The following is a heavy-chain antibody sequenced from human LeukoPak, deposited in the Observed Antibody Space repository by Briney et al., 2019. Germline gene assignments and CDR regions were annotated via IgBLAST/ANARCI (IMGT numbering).Heavy chain of an antibody. V-gene: IGHV4-31*03. Sequence: PSETLSLTCTVSGGSISSGGYYWNWIRQHPGKGLEWIGYIYYSGSTYYNPSLKSRVSISVDTSKNQFSLKVSSVTAADTAVYYCARDLGSGIAEPFDHWGQGTLVTVSS. D-gene: IGHD6-13*01. CDR1: GGSISSGGYY. CDR3: ARDLGSGIAEPFDH. J-gene: IGHJ4*02. CDR2: IYYSGST.